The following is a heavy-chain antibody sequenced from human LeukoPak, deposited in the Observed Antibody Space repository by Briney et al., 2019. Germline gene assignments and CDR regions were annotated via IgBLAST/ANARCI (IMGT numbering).Heavy chain of an antibody. V-gene: IGHV3-7*01. J-gene: IGHJ3*02. CDR1: GFTFSSYW. D-gene: IGHD3-22*01. CDR3: AGSGYYYYPSNAFDI. CDR2: IKQDGSEK. Sequence: GGSLRLSCAASGFTFSSYWMSWVRQAPGKGLEWVANIKQDGSEKYYVDSVKGRFTISRDNSKNTLYLQMNSLRAEDTAVYYCAGSGYYYYPSNAFDIWGQGTMVTVSS.